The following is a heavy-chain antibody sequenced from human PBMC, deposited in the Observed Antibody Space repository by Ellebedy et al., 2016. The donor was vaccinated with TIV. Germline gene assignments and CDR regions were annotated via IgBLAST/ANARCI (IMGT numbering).Heavy chain of an antibody. CDR1: GYTFTSYS. CDR3: AREFALTVTGLDV. CDR2: IKGGNGET. Sequence: AASVKVSWKASGYTFTSYSIHWVRQAPGQGLEWMAWIKGGNGETKYSQKFQGRFTVTRDSSASTSDLELSSLRSEDTAVYYCAREFALTVTGLDVWGQGTTVTVSS. D-gene: IGHD4-11*01. J-gene: IGHJ6*02. V-gene: IGHV1-3*01.